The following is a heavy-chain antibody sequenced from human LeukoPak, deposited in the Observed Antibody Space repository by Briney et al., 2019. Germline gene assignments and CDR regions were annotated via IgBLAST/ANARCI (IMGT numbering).Heavy chain of an antibody. J-gene: IGHJ4*02. CDR2: INPNVGDT. D-gene: IGHD1-1*01. Sequence: ASVKVSCKASGYTFTTFHIHWVRQAPGQGLEWMGIINPNVGDTTYTEKHQGRVTMTRDTSTSTVFMELSSLRSDDTAVYYCVRGGPVSRTTASGPPWEYWGQGTLVTVSS. CDR3: VRGGPVSRTTASGPPWEY. CDR1: GYTFTTFH. V-gene: IGHV1-46*01.